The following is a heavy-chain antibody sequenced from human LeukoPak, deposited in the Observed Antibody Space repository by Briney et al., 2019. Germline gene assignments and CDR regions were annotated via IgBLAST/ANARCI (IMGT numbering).Heavy chain of an antibody. D-gene: IGHD3-9*01. CDR3: ARVTGYMIEDYFDY. CDR2: IYYSGST. Sequence: KTGGSLRLSCAASGFTVSSNYMSWVRQAPGKGLEWIGYIYYSGSTNYNPSLKSRVTISVDTSKNQFSLKLRSVTAADTAVYYCARVTGYMIEDYFDYWGQGILVTVSS. J-gene: IGHJ4*02. CDR1: GFTVSSNY. V-gene: IGHV4-59*02.